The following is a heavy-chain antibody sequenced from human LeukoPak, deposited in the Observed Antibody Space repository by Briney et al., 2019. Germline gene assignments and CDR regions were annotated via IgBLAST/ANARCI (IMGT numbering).Heavy chain of an antibody. V-gene: IGHV1-2*02. J-gene: IGHJ4*02. D-gene: IGHD2-2*02. CDR1: GYTFTGHF. Sequence: GASVKVSCTASGYTFTGHFMHWVRQAPGQGLEWMGWIEPKSGGTHYGHKFQGRVTMTRDTSMSTAYMELSRLKADDTAVYYCAREMGVAPTALPTVDSWGQGTLVTVSS. CDR3: AREMGVAPTALPTVDS. CDR2: IEPKSGGT.